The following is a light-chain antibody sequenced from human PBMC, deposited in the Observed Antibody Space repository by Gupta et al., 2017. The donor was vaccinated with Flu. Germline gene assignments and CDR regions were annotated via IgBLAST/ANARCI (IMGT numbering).Light chain of an antibody. V-gene: IGKV1-5*03. CDR3: QQYNSDAWT. Sequence: DIQMTQSPSTLSASVGDRVTITCRASQSLNNWLAWYQQKSGKAPKLLIYRASGLESGVPPSFSGSGSGTQYTLTINNLQPEDSATYYCQQYNSDAWTFGQGTKVE. CDR2: RAS. CDR1: QSLNNW. J-gene: IGKJ1*01.